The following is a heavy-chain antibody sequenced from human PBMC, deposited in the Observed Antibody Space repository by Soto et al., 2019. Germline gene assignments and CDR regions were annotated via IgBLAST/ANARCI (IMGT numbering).Heavy chain of an antibody. Sequence: EVQLVESGGGLVKPGGSLRLSCAASGFTFSSYSMNWVRQAPGKGLEWVSSISSSSSYIYYADSVKGRFTISRDNAKNSPYLQMNRLRAEDTAVYYCARASTTVTTTSNYGYWGQGTLVTVSS. V-gene: IGHV3-21*01. CDR2: ISSSSSYI. CDR3: ARASTTVTTTSNYGY. CDR1: GFTFSSYS. D-gene: IGHD4-17*01. J-gene: IGHJ4*02.